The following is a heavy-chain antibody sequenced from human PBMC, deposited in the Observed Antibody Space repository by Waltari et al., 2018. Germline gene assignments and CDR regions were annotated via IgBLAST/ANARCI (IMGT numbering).Heavy chain of an antibody. Sequence: QVQLQESGPGLVKPSETLSLPCPVSGGSISSYYWSWIRQPPGKGLEWIGYIYYSGSTNYNPSLKSRVTISVDTSKNQFSLKLSSVTAADTAVYYCARALCSGGSCYHFDYWGQGTLVTVSS. V-gene: IGHV4-59*01. J-gene: IGHJ4*02. CDR1: GGSISSYY. CDR2: IYYSGST. D-gene: IGHD2-15*01. CDR3: ARALCSGGSCYHFDY.